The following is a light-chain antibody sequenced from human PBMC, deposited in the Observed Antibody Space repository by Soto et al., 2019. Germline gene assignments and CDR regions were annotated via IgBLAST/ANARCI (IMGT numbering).Light chain of an antibody. Sequence: DIQMTQSPSSVSASVGDRVTITCRASQAISDWVAWYQQKPGKAPKLLIHSASSLQSGVPPRFSGSTSGTDFTLTISGLQPEDVATYYCQQADSFPYTFGGGTRLEI. V-gene: IGKV1-12*02. CDR2: SAS. J-gene: IGKJ2*01. CDR3: QQADSFPYT. CDR1: QAISDW.